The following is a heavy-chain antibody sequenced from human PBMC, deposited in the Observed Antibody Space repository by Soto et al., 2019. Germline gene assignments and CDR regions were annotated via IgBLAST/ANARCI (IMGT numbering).Heavy chain of an antibody. J-gene: IGHJ6*03. D-gene: IGHD2-2*01. CDR3: ARAAHCSSTSCRYYYYYMDV. CDR1: GGSISSYY. Sequence: SETLSLTCTVSGGSISSYYWSWIRQPPGKGLEWIGYIYYSGSTNYHPSLKSRVTISVDTSKNQFSLKLSSVTAADTAVYYCARAAHCSSTSCRYYYYYMDVWGKGTTVTVSS. CDR2: IYYSGST. V-gene: IGHV4-59*01.